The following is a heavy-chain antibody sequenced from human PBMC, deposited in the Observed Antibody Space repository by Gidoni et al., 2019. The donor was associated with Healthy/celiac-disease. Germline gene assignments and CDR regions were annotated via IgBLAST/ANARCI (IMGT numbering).Heavy chain of an antibody. Sequence: QMQLVESGGGVVQPGRSLRLSCAASGFTFSSYGMHWVRQAPGKGLEWVAVISYDGSNKYYADSVKGRFTISRDNSKNTLYLQMNSLRAEDTAVYYCAKDIGTGYQDYGDYEVDLDYWCQGTLVTVSS. J-gene: IGHJ4*02. D-gene: IGHD4-17*01. V-gene: IGHV3-30*18. CDR2: ISYDGSNK. CDR3: AKDIGTGYQDYGDYEVDLDY. CDR1: GFTFSSYG.